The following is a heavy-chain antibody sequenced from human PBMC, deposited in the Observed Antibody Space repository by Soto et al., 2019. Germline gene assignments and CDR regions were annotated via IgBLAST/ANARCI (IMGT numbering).Heavy chain of an antibody. CDR1: GFTFSSYG. V-gene: IGHV3-30*18. CDR2: ISYDGSNK. D-gene: IGHD3-10*01. Sequence: GGSLRLSCAASGFTFSSYGMHWVRQAPGKGLEWVAVISYDGSNKYYADSVKGRFTISRDNSKNTLYLQMNSLRAEDTAVHYCAKSFRGETVRQQRGYYGMDVWGQGTTVTVSS. CDR3: AKSFRGETVRQQRGYYGMDV. J-gene: IGHJ6*02.